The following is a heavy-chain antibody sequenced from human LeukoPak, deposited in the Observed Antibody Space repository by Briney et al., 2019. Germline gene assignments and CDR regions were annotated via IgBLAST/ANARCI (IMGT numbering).Heavy chain of an antibody. J-gene: IGHJ4*02. CDR2: IIPIFGTA. CDR1: GCTFSSYA. CDR3: ARDCRSVSCYSVDY. Sequence: SVKVSCKASGCTFSSYAISWVRQAPGQGLEWMGGIIPIFGTANYAQKFQGRVTITADTSTSTSYMELSSLRSEDTAVFYCARDCRSVSCYSVDYWGQGTLVTVSS. D-gene: IGHD2-15*01. V-gene: IGHV1-69*06.